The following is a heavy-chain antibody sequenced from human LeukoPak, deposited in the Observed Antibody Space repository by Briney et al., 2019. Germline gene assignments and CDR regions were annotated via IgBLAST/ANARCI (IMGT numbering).Heavy chain of an antibody. CDR3: ARDRASSWPFDY. CDR2: ISGSTKYI. J-gene: IGHJ4*02. D-gene: IGHD6-13*01. V-gene: IGHV3-21*01. CDR1: GFTFSTYT. Sequence: PGGSLRLSCAASGFTFSTYTMNWVRQAPGKGLEWVSSISGSTKYIYYADSLKGRFTISRDNAKNSLYLEMNGLRAEDTAVYYCARDRASSWPFDYWGQGTLVTVSS.